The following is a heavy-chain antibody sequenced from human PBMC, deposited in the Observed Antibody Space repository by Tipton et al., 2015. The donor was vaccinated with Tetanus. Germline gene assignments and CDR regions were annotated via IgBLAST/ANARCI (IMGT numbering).Heavy chain of an antibody. D-gene: IGHD3-22*01. V-gene: IGHV3-53*01. J-gene: IGHJ4*02. CDR1: GFTVSSNY. CDR3: ASDRNYDSSGYLFDY. CDR2: IYSGGST. Sequence: SLRLSCAASGFTVSSNYMSWVRQAPGKGLEWVSVIYSGGSTYYADSVKGRFTISRDNSKNMLYLQMNSLRAEDTAVYYCASDRNYDSSGYLFDYWGQGTLVTVSS.